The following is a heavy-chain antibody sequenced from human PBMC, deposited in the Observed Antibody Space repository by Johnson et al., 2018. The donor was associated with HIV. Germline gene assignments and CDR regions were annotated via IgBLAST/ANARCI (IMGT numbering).Heavy chain of an antibody. J-gene: IGHJ3*02. CDR3: ARYRAPFDDAFDI. D-gene: IGHD1-26*01. Sequence: QVQLVESGGGLVQPGGSLRLSCAASGFTFSSYAMSWVRQAPGKGLEWVAVISYDGSNKYYADSVKGRFTISRDNSKNTLYLQMNSLRAEDTAVYYCARYRAPFDDAFDIWGQGTMVTVSS. CDR1: GFTFSSYA. V-gene: IGHV3-30-3*01. CDR2: ISYDGSNK.